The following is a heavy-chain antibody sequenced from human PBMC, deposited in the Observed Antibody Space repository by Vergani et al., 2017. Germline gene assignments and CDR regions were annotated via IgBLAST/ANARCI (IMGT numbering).Heavy chain of an antibody. Sequence: VQLVESGGGVVQPGRSLRLSCAASGFTFSSYGMHWVRQAPGKGREWVAVIWYDGSNKYYADSVKGRFTISRDNSKNTLYLQMNSLRAEDTAVYYCARDRGGSPGAFDIWGQGTMVTVSS. J-gene: IGHJ3*02. V-gene: IGHV3-33*01. CDR3: ARDRGGSPGAFDI. CDR1: GFTFSSYG. D-gene: IGHD2-15*01. CDR2: IWYDGSNK.